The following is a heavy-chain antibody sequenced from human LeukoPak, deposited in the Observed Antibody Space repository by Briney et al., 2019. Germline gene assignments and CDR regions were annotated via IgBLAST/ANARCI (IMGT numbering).Heavy chain of an antibody. CDR3: AKDLSSSWGYFDY. J-gene: IGHJ4*02. CDR2: INPNSGGT. Sequence: ASVKVSCKASGYTFTDYYMHWVRQAPGQGLEWMGWINPNSGGTRSTQNFQGRVTMTRDTSISTAYLELSRLGYDDTAVYYCAKDLSSSWGYFDYWGQGTLVTVSS. V-gene: IGHV1-2*02. CDR1: GYTFTDYY. D-gene: IGHD6-13*01.